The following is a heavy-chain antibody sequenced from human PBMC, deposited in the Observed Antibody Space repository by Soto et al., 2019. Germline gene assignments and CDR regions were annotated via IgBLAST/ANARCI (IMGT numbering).Heavy chain of an antibody. CDR2: ISYDGSNK. D-gene: IGHD1-26*01. Sequence: QVQLVESGGGVVQPGRSLRLSCAASGFTFSSYAMHWVRQAPGKGLEWVAVISYDGSNKYYADSVKGRFTISRDNTKKTLYLKMNSVRAEDTAVYYCAREGGYYAFDIWGQGTMVTVSS. CDR1: GFTFSSYA. CDR3: AREGGYYAFDI. V-gene: IGHV3-30-3*01. J-gene: IGHJ3*02.